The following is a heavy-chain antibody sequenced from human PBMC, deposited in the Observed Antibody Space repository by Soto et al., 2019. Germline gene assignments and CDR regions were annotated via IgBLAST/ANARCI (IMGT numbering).Heavy chain of an antibody. J-gene: IGHJ6*02. CDR2: IYWDDDK. CDR1: GFSLSTIGVG. Sequence: QITLKESGPTLVKPTQTLTLTCTFSGFSLSTIGVGVGWIRQPPGKALEWLALIYWDDDKRYSPSLKSSLTVTKDTSKIQVVITMTNMDPVDTATYYCVQSRCGGDCLQSYSSHSYYGLDVWGQGTTVTVSS. V-gene: IGHV2-5*02. CDR3: VQSRCGGDCLQSYSSHSYYGLDV. D-gene: IGHD2-21*02.